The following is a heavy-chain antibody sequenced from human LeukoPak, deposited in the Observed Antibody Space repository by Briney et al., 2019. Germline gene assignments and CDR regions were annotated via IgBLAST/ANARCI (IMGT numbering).Heavy chain of an antibody. J-gene: IGHJ6*02. Sequence: SETLSLTCTVSGGSISSYYWGWIRQPPGKGLEWIGSIYYSGSTYYNPSLKSRVTISVDTSKNQFSLKLSSVTAADTAVYYCARDSAPLLSYYYGMDVWGQGTTVTVSS. D-gene: IGHD2-2*01. CDR2: IYYSGST. CDR1: GGSISSYY. CDR3: ARDSAPLLSYYYGMDV. V-gene: IGHV4-39*01.